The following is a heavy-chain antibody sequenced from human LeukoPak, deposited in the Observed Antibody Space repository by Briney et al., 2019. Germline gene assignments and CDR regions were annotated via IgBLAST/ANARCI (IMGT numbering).Heavy chain of an antibody. V-gene: IGHV3-21*01. Sequence: PGGSLRLSCAASGFTFSSYSMNWVRQAPGKGLEWVSSISSSSSYIYYADSVKGRFTISRDNAKNSLYLQMNSLRAEDTAVYYCARDQVVNDYGDYDEKYGMDVWGQGTTVTVSS. CDR1: GFTFSSYS. J-gene: IGHJ6*02. CDR3: ARDQVVNDYGDYDEKYGMDV. D-gene: IGHD4-17*01. CDR2: ISSSSSYI.